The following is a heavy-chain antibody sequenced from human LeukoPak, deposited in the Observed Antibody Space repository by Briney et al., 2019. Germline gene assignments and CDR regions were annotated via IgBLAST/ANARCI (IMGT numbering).Heavy chain of an antibody. CDR1: GLIFSSYW. D-gene: IGHD5-12*01. CDR3: AREGYSGYVGY. J-gene: IGHJ4*02. V-gene: IGHV3-7*01. CDR2: IKKDGSEM. Sequence: PGGSLRLSCAASGLIFSSYWMSWVRQAPGKGLEWVANIKKDGSEMYYVDSVKGRFTISRDNAKNSLYLQMNSLRAEDTAVYYCAREGYSGYVGYWGQGTLVTVSS.